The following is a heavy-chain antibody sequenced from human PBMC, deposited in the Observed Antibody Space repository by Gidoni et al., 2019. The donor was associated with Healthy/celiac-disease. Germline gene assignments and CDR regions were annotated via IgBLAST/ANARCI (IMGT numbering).Heavy chain of an antibody. CDR1: GGTFSSYA. CDR3: ARGGYCSGGSCYSAAYYYGMDV. V-gene: IGHV1-69*06. Sequence: QVQLVQSGAEVKKPGSSVKVYGKASGGTFSSYAISWVRQAPGQGLEWMGGIIPIFGTANYAQKFQGRVTITADKSTSTAYMELSSLRSEDTAVYYCARGGYCSGGSCYSAAYYYGMDVWGQGTTVTVSS. J-gene: IGHJ6*02. D-gene: IGHD2-15*01. CDR2: IIPIFGTA.